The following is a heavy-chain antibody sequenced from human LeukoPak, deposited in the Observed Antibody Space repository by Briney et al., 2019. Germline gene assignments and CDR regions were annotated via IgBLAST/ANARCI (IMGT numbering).Heavy chain of an antibody. CDR1: GITLRNYG. V-gene: IGHV3-23*01. Sequence: GGSLRLPCAVSGITLRNYGMTWVRQAPGKGLEWVAGISDTGGSTNYADSVKGRFTICRDNPKHTLYLQMNSRRAEDTAVYYCAKRGVAIRVILVGFHQEAYYFDSWGQGALVTVSS. CDR2: ISDTGGST. CDR3: AKRGVAIRVILVGFHQEAYYFDS. J-gene: IGHJ4*02. D-gene: IGHD3-22*01.